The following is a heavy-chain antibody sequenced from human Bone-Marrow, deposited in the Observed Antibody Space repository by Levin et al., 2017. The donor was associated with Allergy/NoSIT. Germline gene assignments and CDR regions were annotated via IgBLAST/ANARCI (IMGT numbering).Heavy chain of an antibody. D-gene: IGHD2-2*01. J-gene: IGHJ6*02. Sequence: GESLKISCKGSGYSFTSYWIGWVRQMPGKGLEWMGIIYPGDSDTRYSPSFQGQVTISADKSISTAYLQWSSLKASDTAMYYCATGPTDIVVVPAAYTPPYYYYGMDVWGQGTTVTVSS. CDR3: ATGPTDIVVVPAAYTPPYYYYGMDV. CDR1: GYSFTSYW. CDR2: IYPGDSDT. V-gene: IGHV5-51*01.